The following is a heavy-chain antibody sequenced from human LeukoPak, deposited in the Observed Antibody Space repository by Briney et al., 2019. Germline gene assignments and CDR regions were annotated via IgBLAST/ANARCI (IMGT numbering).Heavy chain of an antibody. CDR2: IYTSGNT. V-gene: IGHV4-4*09. J-gene: IGHJ4*02. CDR1: GGSISNYF. Sequence: SETLSLTCTVSGGSISNYFWTWIRQPPGKGLEWIGYIYTSGNTNYNPSLESRVTMSVDTSKNQFSLRLNSVAAADTAVYYCTRGFLQIDYWGQGTLVTVSS. CDR3: TRGFLQIDY.